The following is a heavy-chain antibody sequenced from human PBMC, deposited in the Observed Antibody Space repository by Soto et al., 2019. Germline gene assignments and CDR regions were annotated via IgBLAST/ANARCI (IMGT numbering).Heavy chain of an antibody. CDR3: ARHYSGGWYIDYYSGMDV. V-gene: IGHV5-51*01. CDR2: IYPGDSDT. CDR1: GYSFVSYW. Sequence: GESLKISCKGSGYSFVSYWIGWVRQMPGKGLEWMGIIYPGDSDTRYSPSFQGQVTISADKSISTAYLQWSSLKASDTAMYYCARHYSGGWYIDYYSGMDVWGKGTPVTVPS. D-gene: IGHD6-19*01. J-gene: IGHJ6*04.